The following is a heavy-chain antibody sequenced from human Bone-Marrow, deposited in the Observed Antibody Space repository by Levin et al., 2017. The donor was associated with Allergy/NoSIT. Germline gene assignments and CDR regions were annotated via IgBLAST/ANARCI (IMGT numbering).Heavy chain of an antibody. J-gene: IGHJ5*02. CDR1: GFTFSSYS. CDR2: ISSSSSYI. V-gene: IGHV3-21*01. Sequence: GESLKISCAASGFTFSSYSMNWVRQAPGKGLEWVSSISSSSSYIYYADSVKGRFTISRDNAKNSLYLQMNSLRAEDTAVYYCARDGAGAGGFDPWGQGTLVTVSS. CDR3: ARDGAGAGGFDP. D-gene: IGHD3-10*01.